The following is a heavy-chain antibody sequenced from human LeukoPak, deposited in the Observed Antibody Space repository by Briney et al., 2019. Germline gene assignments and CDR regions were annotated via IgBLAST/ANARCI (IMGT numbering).Heavy chain of an antibody. CDR3: ARGPGVTFESDY. CDR2: MNPNSGNT. V-gene: IGHV1-8*01. CDR1: GYTFTSYD. J-gene: IGHJ4*02. Sequence: ASVKVSCKASGYTFTSYDINWVRQATGQGLEWMGWMNPNSGNTGYAQKFQDRVTMTRNTSISTAYMELSSLRSDDTAVYYCARGPGVTFESDYWGQGTLVTVSS. D-gene: IGHD3-16*01.